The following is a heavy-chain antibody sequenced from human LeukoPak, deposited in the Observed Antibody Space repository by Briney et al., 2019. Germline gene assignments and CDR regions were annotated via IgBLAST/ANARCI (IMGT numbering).Heavy chain of an antibody. V-gene: IGHV3-49*04. CDR3: TRGQEGEYANSYFHY. Sequence: GRSLRLSCTASGFTFTGYAMSWVRQAPGKGLEWVGFIRSKAYGGTTEYAASVKGRFTISRDDSKSIAYLQMNSLKTEDTAVYYCTRGQEGEYANSYFHYWGQGTLVTVSS. J-gene: IGHJ4*02. CDR1: GFTFTGYA. CDR2: IRSKAYGGTT. D-gene: IGHD2/OR15-2a*01.